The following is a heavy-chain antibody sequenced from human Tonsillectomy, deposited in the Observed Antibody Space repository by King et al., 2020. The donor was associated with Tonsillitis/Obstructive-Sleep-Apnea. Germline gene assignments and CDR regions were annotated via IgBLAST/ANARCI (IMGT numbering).Heavy chain of an antibody. CDR1: GVSIISSSYY. J-gene: IGHJ4*02. V-gene: IGHV4-39*01. Sequence: QLQESGPGLVKPSETLSLTCTVSGVSIISSSYYWGWIRQPPGKGLEWIGSISYRGSTYFNPSLKSRVTVSVDTSKNQVSLQLSSVTAADTAVYYCARLYSGTRPPDYWGQGTLVTVSS. D-gene: IGHD4-23*01. CDR3: ARLYSGTRPPDY. CDR2: ISYRGST.